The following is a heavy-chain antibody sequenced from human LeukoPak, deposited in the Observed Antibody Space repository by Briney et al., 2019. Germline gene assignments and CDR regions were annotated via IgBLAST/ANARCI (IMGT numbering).Heavy chain of an antibody. CDR3: EKDRGYRNYYESSGNCLDY. CDR2: ISGSGGNT. CDR1: GFTVSSNY. D-gene: IGHD3-22*01. Sequence: GGSLRLSCAASGFTVSSNYMSWVRQAPGKGLEWVSAISGSGGNTYYADSVKGRFTISRDNSKNTLYLQMNSLRAEDTAVYYCEKDRGYRNYYESSGNCLDYWGQGTLVTVSS. J-gene: IGHJ4*02. V-gene: IGHV3-23*01.